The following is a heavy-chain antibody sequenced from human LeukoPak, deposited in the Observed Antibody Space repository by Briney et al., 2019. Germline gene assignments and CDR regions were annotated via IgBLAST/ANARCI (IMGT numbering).Heavy chain of an antibody. CDR1: GFTFSSYW. D-gene: IGHD7-27*01. J-gene: IGHJ4*02. Sequence: GGSLRLSCAASGFTFSSYWMHWVRQTPGKGLVWVSRINSDGSSTSYADSVKGRFTISRDNAKNTLYLQMNSLRAEDTAVYYCARSLTGDLGELWGQGTLVTVSS. CDR3: ARSLTGDLGEL. CDR2: INSDGSST. V-gene: IGHV3-74*01.